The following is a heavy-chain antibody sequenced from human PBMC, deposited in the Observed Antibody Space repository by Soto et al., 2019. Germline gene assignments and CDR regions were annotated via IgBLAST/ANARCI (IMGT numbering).Heavy chain of an antibody. CDR3: ARASIPGAY. CDR2: INGDGSNI. Sequence: EVQLVESGGGLVQPGGSLRLYCAASGFTFSNYWMHWVRQAPGKGLVWVSRINGDGSNIRYADSVKGRFTISRDNAKITLYLQMNSLRGEYTAVYYCARASIPGAYWGQGILVTVSS. CDR1: GFTFSNYW. V-gene: IGHV3-74*01. J-gene: IGHJ4*02.